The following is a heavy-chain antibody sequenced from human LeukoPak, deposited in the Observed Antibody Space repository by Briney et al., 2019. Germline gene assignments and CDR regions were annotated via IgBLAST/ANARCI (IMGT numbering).Heavy chain of an antibody. J-gene: IGHJ6*02. CDR2: ISYDGSNK. CDR3: ALLAVAAPGLYYYGMDV. CDR1: GFTFSSYG. D-gene: IGHD6-19*01. Sequence: GRSLRLSCAASGFTFSSYGVHWVRQAPGKGLEWVAVISYDGSNKYYADSVKGRFTISRDNSKNTLYLQMNSLRAEDTAVYYCALLAVAAPGLYYYGMDVWGQGTTVTVSS. V-gene: IGHV3-30*03.